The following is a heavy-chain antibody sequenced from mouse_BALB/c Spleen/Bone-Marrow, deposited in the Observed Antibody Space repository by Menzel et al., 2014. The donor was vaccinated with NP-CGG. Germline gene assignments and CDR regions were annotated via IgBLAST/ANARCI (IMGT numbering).Heavy chain of an antibody. CDR3: ARSHGYYPYWYFDV. CDR1: GYTFTSYW. Sequence: VQLVESGAELVKPGAPVKLSCKASGYTFTSYWMNWVKQRPGRGPEWIGRTDPSDSETHYNQKFKDKATLTVDKSSSTAYIQLSSLTSEDSAVYYCARSHGYYPYWYFDVWGAGTTVTVSS. V-gene: IGHV1-69*02. D-gene: IGHD2-3*01. CDR2: TDPSDSET. J-gene: IGHJ1*01.